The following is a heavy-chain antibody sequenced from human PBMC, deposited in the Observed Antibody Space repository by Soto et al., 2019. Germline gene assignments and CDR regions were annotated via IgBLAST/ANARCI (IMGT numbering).Heavy chain of an antibody. V-gene: IGHV5-51*01. CDR1: GYTFSNFW. Sequence: ESLKISCQSSGYTFSNFWIGWVRQLPGKGLEWMGIIYPGDHETRYSPSFHGKVTISADRSINTAYLQWNSLEASDTAFYFCARSPRSSPYFDYWGQGALVTVSS. D-gene: IGHD6-13*01. CDR3: ARSPRSSPYFDY. J-gene: IGHJ4*02. CDR2: IYPGDHET.